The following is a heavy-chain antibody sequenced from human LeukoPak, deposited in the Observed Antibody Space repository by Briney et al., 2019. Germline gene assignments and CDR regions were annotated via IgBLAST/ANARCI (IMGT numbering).Heavy chain of an antibody. V-gene: IGHV4-39*07. D-gene: IGHD2/OR15-2a*01. CDR1: GGSISSSSYY. Sequence: SETLSLTCSVSGGSISSSSYYWGWIRQPPGKGLEGIGSVFCSGSTYYNPSLKSRVTILIDTSKNQFSLKLSSVTAADTAVYYCARHPPRGNTGLAFDFWGRGTLVTVSS. CDR3: ARHPPRGNTGLAFDF. CDR2: VFCSGST. J-gene: IGHJ4*02.